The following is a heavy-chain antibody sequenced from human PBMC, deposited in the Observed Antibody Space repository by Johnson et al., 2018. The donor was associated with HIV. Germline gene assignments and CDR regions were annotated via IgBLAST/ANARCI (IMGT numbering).Heavy chain of an antibody. J-gene: IGHJ3*02. V-gene: IGHV3-30*04. CDR2: ISYDGSNK. Sequence: QVQLVESWGGVVQPGRSLRLSCAASGFTFSSYALYWVRQVPGNGLEWVATISYDGSNKYYADSVKGRFTISRDNSKNTLYLQMNSLRDEDTAVYYCARGVSPERQAGRDACDIWGQGTMVTVSS. CDR3: ARGVSPERQAGRDACDI. D-gene: IGHD1-14*01. CDR1: GFTFSSYA.